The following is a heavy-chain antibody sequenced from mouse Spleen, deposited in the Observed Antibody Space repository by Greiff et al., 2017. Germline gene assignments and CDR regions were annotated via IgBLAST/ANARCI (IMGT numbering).Heavy chain of an antibody. J-gene: IGHJ3*01. Sequence: QVQLQQSGPELVKPGASVKISCKASGYAFSSSWMNWVKQRPGKGLEWIGRIYPGDGDTNYNGKFKGKATLTADKSSSTAYMQLSSLTSEDSAVYFCAPQVRRDWFAYWGQGTLVTVSA. D-gene: IGHD2-14*01. CDR2: IYPGDGDT. CDR1: GYAFSSSW. CDR3: APQVRRDWFAY. V-gene: IGHV1-82*01.